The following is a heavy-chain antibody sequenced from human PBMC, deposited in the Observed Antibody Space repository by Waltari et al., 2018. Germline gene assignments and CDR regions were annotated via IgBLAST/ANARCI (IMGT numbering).Heavy chain of an antibody. CDR2: ISSGGIFI. V-gene: IGHV3-11*04. J-gene: IGHJ3*02. CDR1: GSSFSNYY. CDR3: AKQDGRKAFDI. Sequence: QGQLAASGGGLVEPGGSLRLSCAASGSSFSNYYMTWIRQSPGKGLEWVSYISSGGIFINYADSVKGRFTISRDDGRNSLYLQMNSLRAEDTAVYYCAKQDGRKAFDIWGQGTMVTVSS.